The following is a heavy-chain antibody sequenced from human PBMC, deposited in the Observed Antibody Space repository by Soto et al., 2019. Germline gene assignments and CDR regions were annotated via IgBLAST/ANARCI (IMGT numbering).Heavy chain of an antibody. D-gene: IGHD1-1*01. CDR1: GGSISRYY. CDR3: ARLIPEPYGRDV. CDR2: IYYSGST. J-gene: IGHJ6*02. V-gene: IGHV4-59*01. Sequence: QVQLQESGPGLVKPSETLSLTCTVSGGSISRYYWNWIRQPPGKGLEWIGYIYYSGSTTSNPSLKRRVTIAVDTSKNQFALKLTSVTAADTAVYYCARLIPEPYGRDVWGQGTTVTVSS.